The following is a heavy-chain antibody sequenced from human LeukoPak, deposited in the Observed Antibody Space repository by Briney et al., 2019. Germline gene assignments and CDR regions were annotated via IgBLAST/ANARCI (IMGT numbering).Heavy chain of an antibody. CDR2: IYSGGSA. D-gene: IGHD4-23*01. J-gene: IGHJ4*02. CDR3: ARGAYGGTIDY. Sequence: PGGSLRLSCAASGFTVSSNYMSWVRQAPGKGLEWVSVIYSGGSAYYADSVKGRFTISRDNSKNTLYLQMNSLRAEDTAVYYCARGAYGGTIDYWGQGTLVTVSS. V-gene: IGHV3-53*01. CDR1: GFTVSSNY.